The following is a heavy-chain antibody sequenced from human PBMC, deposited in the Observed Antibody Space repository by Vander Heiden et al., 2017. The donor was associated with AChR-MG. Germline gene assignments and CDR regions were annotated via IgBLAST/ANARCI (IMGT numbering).Heavy chain of an antibody. V-gene: IGHV3-9*01. D-gene: IGHD6-19*01. CDR2: ISWNSGNI. J-gene: IGHJ1*01. CDR3: AIGPRGIVGAGTPEYFQH. CDR1: GFTFDDYA. Sequence: EVQLVESGGDLVQPGRSLRLSCAASGFTFDDYAMHWVRQAPGKGLEWVSGISWNSGNIGYADSVKGRVTISRDNAKNSLYLQMSSLRAEETALYYCAIGPRGIVGAGTPEYFQHWGQGTLVTVSS.